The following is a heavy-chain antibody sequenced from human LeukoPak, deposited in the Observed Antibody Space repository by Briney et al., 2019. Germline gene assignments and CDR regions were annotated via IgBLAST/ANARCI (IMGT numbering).Heavy chain of an antibody. Sequence: ASVKVSCKASGYTLTRYFIHWVRQAPGQGLEWMGIINPNGGSTSYPQKFQGRVTMTRDTSTNTVYMELSSLKSDDTAVYYCARGTKIVGATNFDYWGQGTLVTVSS. V-gene: IGHV1-46*01. CDR1: GYTLTRYF. J-gene: IGHJ4*02. CDR3: ARGTKIVGATNFDY. D-gene: IGHD1-26*01. CDR2: INPNGGST.